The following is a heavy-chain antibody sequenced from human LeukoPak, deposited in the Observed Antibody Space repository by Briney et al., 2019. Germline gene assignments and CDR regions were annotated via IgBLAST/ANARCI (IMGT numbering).Heavy chain of an antibody. CDR3: ARERVYSGRPGHFDY. D-gene: IGHD3-10*02. CDR1: GFTFSIYA. Sequence: GGSLRLSCAASGFTFSIYAMNWVRQAPGKGLEWVANIKQDGSEKYYVDSVKGRFTISRDNAKNSLYLQMNSLRAEDTAVYYCARERVYSGRPGHFDYWGQGTLVTVSS. CDR2: IKQDGSEK. J-gene: IGHJ4*02. V-gene: IGHV3-7*01.